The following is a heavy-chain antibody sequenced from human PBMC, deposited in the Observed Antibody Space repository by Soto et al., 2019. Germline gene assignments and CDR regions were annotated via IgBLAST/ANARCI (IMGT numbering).Heavy chain of an antibody. Sequence: EVQLVESGGGLVQPGGSLRLSCAASGFTFSSYAMHWVRQAPGKGLEYVSAISSNGGSTYYANSVKGRFTISRDNSKNTLYLQMGSLRVEDMAVYYCARGPHITIFGPGDYWGQGTLVTVSS. CDR2: ISSNGGST. J-gene: IGHJ4*02. CDR3: ARGPHITIFGPGDY. CDR1: GFTFSSYA. V-gene: IGHV3-64*01. D-gene: IGHD3-3*01.